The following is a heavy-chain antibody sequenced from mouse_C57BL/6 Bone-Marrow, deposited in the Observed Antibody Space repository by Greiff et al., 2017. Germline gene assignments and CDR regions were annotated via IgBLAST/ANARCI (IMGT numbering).Heavy chain of an antibody. CDR2: IDPSDSYT. CDR3: ARGFAWFAY. V-gene: IGHV1-50*01. CDR1: GYTFTSYW. J-gene: IGHJ3*01. Sequence: QVQLQQPGAELVKPGASVKLSCKASGYTFTSYWMQWVKQRPGQGLEWIGEIDPSDSYTTYNQKFKGKATLTVDTSASPAYRQLSSLTSEDSAVYYCARGFAWFAYWGQGTLVTVSA.